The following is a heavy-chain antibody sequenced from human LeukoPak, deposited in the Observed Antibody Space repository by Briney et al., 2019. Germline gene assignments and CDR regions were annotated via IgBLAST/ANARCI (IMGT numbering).Heavy chain of an antibody. CDR2: IYHSGST. D-gene: IGHD5-24*01. V-gene: IGHV4-61*08. CDR1: GGSISSGDYY. Sequence: SETLSLTCTVSGGSISSGDYYWSWIRQPPGKGLEWIGEIYHSGSTNYNPSLKSRVTISVDKSKNQFSLKLSSVTAADTAVYYCARGDGYPPFFDYWGQGTLVTVSS. CDR3: ARGDGYPPFFDY. J-gene: IGHJ4*02.